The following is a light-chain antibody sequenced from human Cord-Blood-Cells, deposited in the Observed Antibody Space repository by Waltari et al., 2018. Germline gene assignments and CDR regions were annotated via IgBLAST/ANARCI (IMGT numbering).Light chain of an antibody. J-gene: IGLJ3*02. CDR1: SSDVGGYNY. Sequence: QSALTQPASVSGSPGQSITISCTGTSSDVGGYNYVSWYQQHPGKAPKLMIYDVSKRPSGVSNRFSGSKSGNTASLAISGLQAEDEADYYCAAWDDSLNGVFGGGTKLTVL. CDR2: DVS. V-gene: IGLV2-14*01. CDR3: AAWDDSLNGV.